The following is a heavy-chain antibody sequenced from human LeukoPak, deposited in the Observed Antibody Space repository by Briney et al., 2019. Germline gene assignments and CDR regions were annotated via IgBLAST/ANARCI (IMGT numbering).Heavy chain of an antibody. D-gene: IGHD6-6*01. CDR3: AKNYSSSLRGGFDY. CDR1: GFTFSSYG. V-gene: IGHV3-30*02. CDR2: IRYDGNNK. J-gene: IGHJ4*02. Sequence: GGSLRLSCAASGFTFSSYGMHWVRQAPGKGLEWVTFIRYDGNNKYYADSVKGRFTISRDNSKNTLYLQMNSLRAEDTAVYYCAKNYSSSLRGGFDYWGQGTLVTVPS.